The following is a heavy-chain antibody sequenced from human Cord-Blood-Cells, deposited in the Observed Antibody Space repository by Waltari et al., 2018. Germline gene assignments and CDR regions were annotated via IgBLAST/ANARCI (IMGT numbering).Heavy chain of an antibody. Sequence: EVQLLESGGGLVQPGGSLRLSCAASGFTFSSYAMSWVGQAPGKGLEWVSASSGSGGSTYYADSVKGRFTISRDNSKNTLYLQMNSLRAEDTAVYYCAKAYDYSNYFFDYWGQGTLVTVSS. CDR3: AKAYDYSNYFFDY. D-gene: IGHD4-4*01. CDR1: GFTFSSYA. V-gene: IGHV3-23*01. J-gene: IGHJ4*02. CDR2: SSGSGGST.